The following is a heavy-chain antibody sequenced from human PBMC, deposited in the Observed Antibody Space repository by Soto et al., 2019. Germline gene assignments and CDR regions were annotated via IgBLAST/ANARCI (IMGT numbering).Heavy chain of an antibody. V-gene: IGHV4-59*12. D-gene: IGHD1-1*01. CDR3: ARKPSNWNRLREGPHWFDP. CDR1: GGSISSYY. CDR2: IYYSGST. Sequence: SETLSLTCTVSGGSISSYYWSWIRQPPGKGLEWIGYIYYSGSTNYNPSLKSRVTISVDTSKNQFSLKLSSVTAADTAVYYCARKPSNWNRLREGPHWFDPWGQGTLVTVSS. J-gene: IGHJ5*02.